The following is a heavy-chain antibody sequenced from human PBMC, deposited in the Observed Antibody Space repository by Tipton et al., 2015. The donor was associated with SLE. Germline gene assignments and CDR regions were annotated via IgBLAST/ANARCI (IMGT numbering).Heavy chain of an antibody. CDR1: GFTFSNYG. CDR3: AKLSSTDPGGY. Sequence: GSLRLSCAASGFTFSNYGMHWVRQAPGKGLEWVAFIRYDGNNKYYADSVKGRFTISRDNSKNTLYLQMNSLRPEDTAVYYCAKLSSTDPGGYWGQGTLVTVSS. D-gene: IGHD2-2*01. CDR2: IRYDGNNK. J-gene: IGHJ4*02. V-gene: IGHV3-30*02.